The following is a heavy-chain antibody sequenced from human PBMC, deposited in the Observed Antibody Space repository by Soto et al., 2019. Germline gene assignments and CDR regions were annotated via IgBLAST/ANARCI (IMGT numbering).Heavy chain of an antibody. V-gene: IGHV5-51*01. J-gene: IGHJ5*02. CDR3: ARGYCTTTICDPWFDP. D-gene: IGHD2-2*01. Sequence: ESLKISCTGVGYSFTSYWIGWVRQMPGKGLEWMGIIYPGDSDTRYSPSFQGQVTISADKSITTAYLQWSSLKASDTAMYYCARGYCTTTICDPWFDPWGQGTLVTVSS. CDR2: IYPGDSDT. CDR1: GYSFTSYW.